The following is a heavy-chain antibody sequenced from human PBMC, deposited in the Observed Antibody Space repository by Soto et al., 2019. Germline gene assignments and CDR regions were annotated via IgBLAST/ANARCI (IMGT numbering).Heavy chain of an antibody. CDR1: GYSFTSYW. J-gene: IGHJ6*02. CDR3: ARLHIVVVTATHYYGMDV. CDR2: IYPGDSDT. D-gene: IGHD2-21*02. Sequence: GESLKISCKGSGYSFTSYWIGWVRQMPGKGLEWMGIIYPGDSDTRYSPSFQGQVTISADKSISTAYLQWSSLKASDTAMYYCARLHIVVVTATHYYGMDVWGQGTTVTVSS. V-gene: IGHV5-51*01.